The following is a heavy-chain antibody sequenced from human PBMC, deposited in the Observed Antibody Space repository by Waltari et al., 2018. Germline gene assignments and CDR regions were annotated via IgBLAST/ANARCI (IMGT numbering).Heavy chain of an antibody. V-gene: IGHV1-18*01. CDR1: GYNFTTYG. J-gene: IGHJ5*02. CDR3: ASSPMIPTLDWFDP. CDR2: ISAYNGNT. D-gene: IGHD3-16*01. Sequence: QVQLVQSGAEVKKPGASVKVSCKASGYNFTTYGLSWVRQAPEQGLDGMGWISAYNGNTNYAQKLQGRVTMTTDTSTSTAYMELRSLRSDDTAVYYCASSPMIPTLDWFDPWGQGTLVTVSS.